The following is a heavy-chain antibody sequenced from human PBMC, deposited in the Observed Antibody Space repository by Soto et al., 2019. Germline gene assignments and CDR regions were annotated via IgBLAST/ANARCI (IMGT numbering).Heavy chain of an antibody. CDR1: GYTFTGSY. J-gene: IGHJ4*02. CDR2: INPNSGGT. Sequence: ASVKVSCKASGYTFTGSYMHWVRQAPGQGLEWMGWINPNSGGTNYAQKFQGWVTMTRDTSISTAYMELSRLRSDDTAVYYCARYYGDYVAYYFDYWGQGTLVTVSS. CDR3: ARYYGDYVAYYFDY. V-gene: IGHV1-2*04. D-gene: IGHD4-17*01.